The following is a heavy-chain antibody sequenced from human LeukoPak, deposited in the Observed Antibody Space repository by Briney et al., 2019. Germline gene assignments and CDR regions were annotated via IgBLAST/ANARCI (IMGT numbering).Heavy chain of an antibody. CDR3: AKDLGQLPYTGYFDY. V-gene: IGHV3-23*01. Sequence: GGSLRLSCAASGFTFSSYAMSWVRQAPGKGLEWVSAISGRGGSTYYADSVKGRFTISRDNSKNTLYLQMNSLRAEDTAVYYCAKDLGQLPYTGYFDYWGQGTLVTVSS. CDR1: GFTFSSYA. J-gene: IGHJ4*02. D-gene: IGHD2-2*01. CDR2: ISGRGGST.